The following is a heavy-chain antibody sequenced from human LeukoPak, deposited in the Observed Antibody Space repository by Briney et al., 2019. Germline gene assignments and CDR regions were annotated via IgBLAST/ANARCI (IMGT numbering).Heavy chain of an antibody. V-gene: IGHV1-8*02. D-gene: IGHD2-2*01. J-gene: IGHJ3*02. CDR1: GYTFTSYA. Sequence: ASVKVSCKASGYTFTSYAMNWVRQAPGQGLEWMGWMNPNSGNTGYAQKFQGRVTMTRNTSISTAYMELSSLRSEDTAVYYCARDIVVVPAATEDGFDIWGQGTMVTVSS. CDR3: ARDIVVVPAATEDGFDI. CDR2: MNPNSGNT.